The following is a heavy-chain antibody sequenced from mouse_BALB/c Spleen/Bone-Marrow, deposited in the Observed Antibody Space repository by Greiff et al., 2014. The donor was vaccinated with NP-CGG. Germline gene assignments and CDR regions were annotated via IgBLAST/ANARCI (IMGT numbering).Heavy chain of an antibody. Sequence: VQLQQSGGDLVQPGGSRKLSYAASGFTFSAFGMHWVRQAPERGLEWVAYIISGSNTIYYSDKVKGRFTISRDNPKNTLFLQMTSLRSEDTAMYYCARSRYDVGWFAYWGQGTLVTVSA. D-gene: IGHD2-14*01. CDR3: ARSRYDVGWFAY. CDR1: GFTFSAFG. CDR2: IISGSNTI. J-gene: IGHJ3*01. V-gene: IGHV5-17*02.